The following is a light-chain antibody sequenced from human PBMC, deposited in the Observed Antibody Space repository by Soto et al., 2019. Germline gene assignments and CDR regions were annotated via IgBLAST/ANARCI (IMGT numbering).Light chain of an antibody. CDR3: QQYNYWPTWT. CDR2: AAS. V-gene: IGKV3-15*01. Sequence: EIVMTQSPATLSVSPGERATLTCRASQSVSSNLAWYQHKPGQAPRLIISAASTRATGVSARFSGSGSGTEFTLIISSLQSEDLAVYYCQQYNYWPTWTFGQGTKVEIK. CDR1: QSVSSN. J-gene: IGKJ1*01.